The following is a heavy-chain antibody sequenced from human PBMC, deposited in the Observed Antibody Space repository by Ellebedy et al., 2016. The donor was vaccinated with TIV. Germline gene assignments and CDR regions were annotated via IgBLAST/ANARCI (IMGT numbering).Heavy chain of an antibody. CDR2: IYYNGST. V-gene: IGHV4-39*01. CDR1: GGSISSSSYY. CDR3: ARGYSYGYCFDY. Sequence: MPSETLSLTCTVSGGSISSSSYYWGWIRQPPGKGLEWIGAIYYNGSTYYYPSLKSRVTISADTSKNQFSLKLSSVTAADTAVYYCARGYSYGYCFDYWGQGTLVTVSS. D-gene: IGHD5-18*01. J-gene: IGHJ4*02.